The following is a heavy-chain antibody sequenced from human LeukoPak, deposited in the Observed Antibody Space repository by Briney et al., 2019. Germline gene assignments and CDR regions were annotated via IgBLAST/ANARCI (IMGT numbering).Heavy chain of an antibody. CDR2: ISYDGSKK. CDR3: AKTRPLDSSSWSHGDY. Sequence: GSLRLSCAASGFTFSNYAIHWVRQAPGKGLGWVAVISYDGSKKYYADSVKGRFTISRDNSKNTLYLQMNSLRAEDTAVYYCAKTRPLDSSSWSHGDYWGQGTLVTVSS. V-gene: IGHV3-30-3*02. D-gene: IGHD6-13*01. CDR1: GFTFSNYA. J-gene: IGHJ4*02.